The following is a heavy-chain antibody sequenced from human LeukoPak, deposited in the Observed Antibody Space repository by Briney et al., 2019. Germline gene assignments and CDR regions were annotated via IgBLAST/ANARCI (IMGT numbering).Heavy chain of an antibody. CDR3: ARDLPRGDIVVVPALL. J-gene: IGHJ4*02. CDR2: ISSSSSYI. CDR1: GFTFSSYS. D-gene: IGHD2-2*01. V-gene: IGHV3-21*01. Sequence: PGGSLRLSCAASGFTFSSYSMNWVRQAPGKGLEWVSSISSSSSYIYYADSVKGRFTISRDNAKNSLYLQMNSLRAEDTAVYYCARDLPRGDIVVVPALLWGQGTLVTVSS.